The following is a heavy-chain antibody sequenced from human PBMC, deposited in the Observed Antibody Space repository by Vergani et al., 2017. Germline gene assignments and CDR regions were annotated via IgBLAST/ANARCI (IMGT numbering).Heavy chain of an antibody. CDR3: ARARYFYWSDAFDI. V-gene: IGHV4-59*01. J-gene: IGHJ3*02. D-gene: IGHD3-9*01. Sequence: QVQLQESGPGLVKPSETLSLTCTVSGGSISSYYWSWIRQPPGKGLEWIGYIYYSGSTNYNPSLKSRVTISVDTSKNQFSLKLSSVTAADTAVYYCARARYFYWSDAFDIWGQGTMVTVSS. CDR1: GGSISSYY. CDR2: IYYSGST.